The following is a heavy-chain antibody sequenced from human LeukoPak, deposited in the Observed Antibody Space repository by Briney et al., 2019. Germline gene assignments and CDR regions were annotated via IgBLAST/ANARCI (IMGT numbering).Heavy chain of an antibody. CDR2: RYYSGST. CDR3: ARVRGDFETD. V-gene: IGHV4-59*01. J-gene: IGHJ1*01. CDR1: GGSISSYY. D-gene: IGHD3-16*01. Sequence: SETLSLTCSVSGGSISSYYWTWIRQPQGKGLGWIGYRYYSGSTTYNPSLKSRVTISVDTSKSQFSLKLISVTAADTAIYYCARVRGDFETDWGQGTLVTVSS.